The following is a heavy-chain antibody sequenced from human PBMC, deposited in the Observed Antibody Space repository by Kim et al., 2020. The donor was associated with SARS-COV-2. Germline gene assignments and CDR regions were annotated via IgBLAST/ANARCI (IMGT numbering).Heavy chain of an antibody. CDR3: ARDRATRIYSSGYYSVDAFDI. Sequence: ASVKVSCKASGYTFTGYYMHWVRQAPGQGLEWMGWINPNSGGTNYAQKFQGWVTMTRDTSISTAYMELSRLRSDDTAVYYCARDRATRIYSSGYYSVDAFDIWGQGTMVTVSS. V-gene: IGHV1-2*04. J-gene: IGHJ3*02. D-gene: IGHD3-22*01. CDR1: GYTFTGYY. CDR2: INPNSGGT.